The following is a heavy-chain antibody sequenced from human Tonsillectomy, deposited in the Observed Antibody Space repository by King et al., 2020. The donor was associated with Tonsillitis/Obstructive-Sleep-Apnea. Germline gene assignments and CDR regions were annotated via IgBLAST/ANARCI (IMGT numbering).Heavy chain of an antibody. CDR2: INTNTGNP. CDR3: ARIKIFPSSSSYWYFDL. D-gene: IGHD2/OR15-2a*01. J-gene: IGHJ2*01. CDR1: GYTFTSYA. V-gene: IGHV7-4-1*02. Sequence: QLVQSGSELKKPGASVKVSCKASGYTFTSYAMNWVRQAPGQGLEWMGWINTNTGNPTYAQRFTGRFVFSLDTSVSTAYLQISSLKAEDTAVYYCARIKIFPSSSSYWYFDLWGRGTLVPVSS.